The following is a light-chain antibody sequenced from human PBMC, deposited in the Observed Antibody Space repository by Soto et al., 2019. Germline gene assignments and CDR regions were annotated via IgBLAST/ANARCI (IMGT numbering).Light chain of an antibody. V-gene: IGKV1-39*01. J-gene: IGKJ1*01. CDR3: QQGYSTPWT. CDR2: AAS. Sequence: DIQMTQSPSSLSASVGDRVTITCRASQSISSYLNWYQQKPGKAPKLLIYAASSLQSGVPSRFSGRGSWTAFTPTISSPQTEDFATYYCQQGYSTPWTFGQGTKGEIK. CDR1: QSISSY.